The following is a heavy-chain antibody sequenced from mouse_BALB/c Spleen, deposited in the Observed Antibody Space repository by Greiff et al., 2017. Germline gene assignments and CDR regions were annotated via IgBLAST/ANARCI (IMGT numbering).Heavy chain of an antibody. D-gene: IGHD1-2*01. Sequence: EVKVVESGPSLVKPSQTLSLTCSVTGDSITSGYWNWIRKFPGNKLEYMGYISYSGSTYYNPSLKSRISITRDTSKNQYYLQLNSVTTEDTATYYCARRGYGYDAMDYWGQGTSVTVSS. CDR1: GDSITSGY. J-gene: IGHJ4*01. V-gene: IGHV3-8*02. CDR3: ARRGYGYDAMDY. CDR2: ISYSGST.